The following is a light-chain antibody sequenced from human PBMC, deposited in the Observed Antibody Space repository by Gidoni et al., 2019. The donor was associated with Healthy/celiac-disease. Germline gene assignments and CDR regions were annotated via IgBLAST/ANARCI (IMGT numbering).Light chain of an antibody. CDR2: DAS. CDR3: QPCGNLPPT. V-gene: IGKV1-33*01. J-gene: IGKJ5*01. CDR1: QAISNY. Sequence: PSTLSASVGERVTLTCWASQAISNYLDWYQQKPGKAPRLLIYDASNLATGVPSRFSGSGSGTDFTFTISSLQPEDIATYYCQPCGNLPPTFGQGTRLEIK.